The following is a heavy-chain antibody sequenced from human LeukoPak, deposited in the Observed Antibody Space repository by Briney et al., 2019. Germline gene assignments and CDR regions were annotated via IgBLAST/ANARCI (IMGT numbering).Heavy chain of an antibody. Sequence: PSETLSLTCTVSGGSISSTNSYWGWIRQPPGKGLEWIATISYNRRTYYNPSLKSRVTISVDTSKNQFSLKLSSVTAADTAVYYCARHRGDGGSYLERPYYYYMDVWGKGTTVTVSS. D-gene: IGHD1-26*01. V-gene: IGHV4-39*01. CDR3: ARHRGDGGSYLERPYYYYMDV. J-gene: IGHJ6*03. CDR2: ISYNRRT. CDR1: GGSISSTNSY.